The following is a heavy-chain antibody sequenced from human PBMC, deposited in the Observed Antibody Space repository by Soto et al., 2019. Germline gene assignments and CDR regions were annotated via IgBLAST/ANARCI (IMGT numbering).Heavy chain of an antibody. CDR3: ARSGDLGLFDF. Sequence: TSETLSLTCTVSCDSIKFYYWSWIRQPPGKGLEWIGYVYSSGSTYYNPSLKSRVTISVDTSKNHFSLELNSVTAADTAVYYCARSGDLGLFDFWGQGTLVTVSS. V-gene: IGHV4-59*01. CDR1: CDSIKFYY. CDR2: VYSSGST. D-gene: IGHD1-26*01. J-gene: IGHJ4*02.